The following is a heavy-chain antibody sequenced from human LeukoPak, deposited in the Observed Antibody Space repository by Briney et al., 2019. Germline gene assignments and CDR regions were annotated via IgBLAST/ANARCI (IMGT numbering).Heavy chain of an antibody. CDR3: PGEGGIVVVSDAFDI. CDR1: GGTFSSYA. V-gene: IGHV1-69*05. Sequence: ASVKVSCKASGGTFSSYAISWVPQAPEQGLEWMGGIIPIFGTANYAQKFQGRVTITTDESTSTAYMELSSLRTEDTSVYYCPGEGGIVVVSDAFDIWGQGTMVTVSS. D-gene: IGHD3-22*01. CDR2: IIPIFGTA. J-gene: IGHJ3*02.